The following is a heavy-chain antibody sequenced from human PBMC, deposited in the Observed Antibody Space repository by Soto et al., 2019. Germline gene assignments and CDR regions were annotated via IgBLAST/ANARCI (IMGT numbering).Heavy chain of an antibody. V-gene: IGHV3-7*01. CDR2: ISPDGNKK. Sequence: EEQLVESGGGLVQPGGYLRLSCAASGFPFRNEWMTWVLQAPMKGLEWVANISPDGNKKNYVDAVKGRFTISRDNANNFLYLQTDSLRVEDTAGYYCVRGHFWGQSTLVTVAS. CDR3: VRGHF. CDR1: GFPFRNEW. J-gene: IGHJ1*01.